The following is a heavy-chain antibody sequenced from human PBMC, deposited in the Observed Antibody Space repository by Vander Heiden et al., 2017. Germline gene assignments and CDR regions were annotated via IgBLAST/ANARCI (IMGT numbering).Heavy chain of an antibody. Sequence: QLQLQESGPGLVKPSETLSLTCTVSGGSITSSSHYWGWVRQPPGKGLEWIGSIYFSGSTYYNPALKSRVTISINTSKNQFSLNLKSVTAADTAVYYFARRRGYTYGPPGYWGQGTLVTVSS. CDR1: GGSITSSSHY. CDR2: IYFSGST. J-gene: IGHJ4*02. CDR3: ARRRGYTYGPPGY. D-gene: IGHD5-18*01. V-gene: IGHV4-39*01.